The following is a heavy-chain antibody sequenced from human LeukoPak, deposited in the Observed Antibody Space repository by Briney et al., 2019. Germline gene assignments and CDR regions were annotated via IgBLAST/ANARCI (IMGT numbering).Heavy chain of an antibody. V-gene: IGHV3-11*01. D-gene: IGHD1-26*01. J-gene: IGHJ4*02. CDR3: ARDFNSGSYYPSFDY. CDR2: ISSSGSTI. Sequence: GGSLRLSCAASGFTFSDYYMSGIRQAPGKGLEWVSYISSSGSTICYADSVKGRFTISRDNAKNSLYLQMNSLRAEDTAVYYCARDFNSGSYYPSFDYWGQGTLVTVSS. CDR1: GFTFSDYY.